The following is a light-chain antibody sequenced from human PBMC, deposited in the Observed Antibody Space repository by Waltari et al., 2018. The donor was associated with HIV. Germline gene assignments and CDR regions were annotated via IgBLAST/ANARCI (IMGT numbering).Light chain of an antibody. CDR2: NVT. CDR3: CSYAGDYVWV. Sequence: QSALTQPRSVSGSPGQSVTISCTRSTTNIGSYKFLSWYQHHPGKVPKLLLYNVTTRPSGVPDRFSGSKSGNSASLTISGLQAGDEAHYFCCSYAGDYVWVFGGGTKLPVL. V-gene: IGLV2-11*01. J-gene: IGLJ2*01. CDR1: TTNIGSYKF.